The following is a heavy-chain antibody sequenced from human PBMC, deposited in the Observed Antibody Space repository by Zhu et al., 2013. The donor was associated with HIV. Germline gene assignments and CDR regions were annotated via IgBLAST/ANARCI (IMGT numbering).Heavy chain of an antibody. Sequence: QVQLVQSGVEVKKPGSSVRVSCKASGGTFSNYAVSWVRQAPGQGLEWMGGISPIFGTTDYAQKFQGRVTITADRSTSTAYLELRSLRSDDTAVYYCARDMTTVTPGYFDYWGQGTLVTVSS. D-gene: IGHD4-17*01. J-gene: IGHJ4*02. CDR3: ARDMTTVTPGYFDY. CDR2: ISPIFGTT. V-gene: IGHV1-69*06. CDR1: GGTFSNYA.